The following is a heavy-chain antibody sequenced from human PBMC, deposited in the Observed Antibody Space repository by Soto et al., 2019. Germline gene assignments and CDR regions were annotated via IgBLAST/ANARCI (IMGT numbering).Heavy chain of an antibody. CDR2: INPSGGST. V-gene: IGHV1-46*01. CDR3: ARRGKILEAGKSLDKNWFDL. J-gene: IGHJ5*02. Sequence: ASVKVSCKASGYTFSNYYMHWVRQAPGQGLEWMGIINPSGGSTTHAQKFEGRVTMTRDTSTSIVYMELSSLRSEDTAVYYCARRGKILEAGKSLDKNWFDLWGQGNLVTRSS. CDR1: GYTFSNYY. D-gene: IGHD3-3*01.